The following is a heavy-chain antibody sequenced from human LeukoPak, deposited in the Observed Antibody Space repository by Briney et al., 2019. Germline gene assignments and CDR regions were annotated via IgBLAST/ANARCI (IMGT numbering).Heavy chain of an antibody. D-gene: IGHD5-12*01. J-gene: IGHJ4*02. V-gene: IGHV4-61*02. Sequence: SETLSLTCTVSGGSISSGSYYWSWIRQPAGKGLEWIGRIYNSGNTNYNPSLKSRVTISVDTSKNQFSLKLNSVTAADTAVYCCASERPQVDILDYWGQGTLVTVSS. CDR3: ASERPQVDILDY. CDR2: IYNSGNT. CDR1: GGSISSGSYY.